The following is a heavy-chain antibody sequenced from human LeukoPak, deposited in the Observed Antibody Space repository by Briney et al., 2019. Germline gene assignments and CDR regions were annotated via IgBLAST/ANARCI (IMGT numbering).Heavy chain of an antibody. CDR2: IWYDGSNK. CDR3: ARDQVPPTTVVIDAFDI. CDR1: GFTFSSYG. Sequence: GRSLRLSCAASGFTFSSYGMHWVRQAPGKGLEWVAVIWYDGSNKYYAGSVKGRFTISRDNSKNTLYLQMNSLRAEDTAVYYCARDQVPPTTVVIDAFDIWGQGTMVTVSS. J-gene: IGHJ3*02. D-gene: IGHD4-23*01. V-gene: IGHV3-33*01.